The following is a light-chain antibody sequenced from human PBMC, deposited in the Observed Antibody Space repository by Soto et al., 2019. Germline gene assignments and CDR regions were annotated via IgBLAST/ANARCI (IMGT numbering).Light chain of an antibody. J-gene: IGKJ5*01. CDR3: QQADRSPIT. V-gene: IGKV1-12*01. Sequence: DIQMTQSPSSVSASVGDRVTITCRASQGISSWLAWYQQKPGKAPKFLIYAASTLQSGVPSRFSGSASGTEFTLTISNLQPEDFATYYRQQADRSPITFGQGTRLEIQ. CDR2: AAS. CDR1: QGISSW.